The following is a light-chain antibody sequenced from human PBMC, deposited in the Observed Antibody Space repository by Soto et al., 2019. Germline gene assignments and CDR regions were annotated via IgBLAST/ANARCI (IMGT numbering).Light chain of an antibody. Sequence: DIVMTQSPLSLPVTPGAPASISCRSSQSLLHSNGYNYLDWYLQKPGQSPQLLIYLGYNRASGVPDRFSGSGLGTDVTLKCSSVVAEDVGVYYCMLALKTPYTFGQRNKLEIK. CDR1: QSLLHSNGYNY. V-gene: IGKV2-28*01. CDR2: LGY. CDR3: MLALKTPYT. J-gene: IGKJ2*01.